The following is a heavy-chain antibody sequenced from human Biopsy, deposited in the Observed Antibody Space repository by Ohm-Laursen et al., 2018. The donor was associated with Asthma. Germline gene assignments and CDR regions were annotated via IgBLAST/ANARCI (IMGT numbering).Heavy chain of an antibody. V-gene: IGHV3-53*01. Sequence: SLRLSCAASGFTVSRDYMFWDRQAPGKGLEWVSVIYSGGTSHTADSVRGRFTISRDYSKNTLYLQMHSLRAEDTAVYYCARGDSSGWSQYYFDYWGQGTLVTVSS. CDR3: ARGDSSGWSQYYFDY. CDR1: GFTVSRDY. D-gene: IGHD6-19*01. J-gene: IGHJ4*02. CDR2: IYSGGTS.